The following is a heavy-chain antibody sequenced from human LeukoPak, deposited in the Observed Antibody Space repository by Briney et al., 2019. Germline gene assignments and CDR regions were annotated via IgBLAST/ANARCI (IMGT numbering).Heavy chain of an antibody. Sequence: GGSLRLSCAASGFTFSSYGMHWVRQAPGKGLEWVAVIRYDGSNKYYADSVKGRFTISRDNSKNTLYLQMNSLRAEDTAVYYCARSQLVSNFDYWGQGTLVTVSS. D-gene: IGHD6-6*01. J-gene: IGHJ4*02. CDR1: GFTFSSYG. CDR3: ARSQLVSNFDY. V-gene: IGHV3-33*01. CDR2: IRYDGSNK.